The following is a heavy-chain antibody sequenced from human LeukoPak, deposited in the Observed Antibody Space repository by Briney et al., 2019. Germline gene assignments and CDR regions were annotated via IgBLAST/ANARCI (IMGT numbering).Heavy chain of an antibody. D-gene: IGHD3-10*01. CDR1: GFTFSSYE. V-gene: IGHV3-48*03. Sequence: GGSLRLSCAASGFTFSSYEMNWVRQAPGKGLEWVSYISSSGGTIYYADSVKGRFTISRDKSKNTLYLQMNSLRAEDTAVYYCVFGYYYDSGSQYNWFDTWGQGTLVTVSS. CDR3: VFGYYYDSGSQYNWFDT. J-gene: IGHJ5*02. CDR2: ISSSGGTI.